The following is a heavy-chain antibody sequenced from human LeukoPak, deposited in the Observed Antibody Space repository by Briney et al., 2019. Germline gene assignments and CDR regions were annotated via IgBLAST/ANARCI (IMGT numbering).Heavy chain of an antibody. Sequence: GASLRLYCTASGFTFTSYAMSWVRQPPGKGLEWVGIIYPRDSDTTYSPSFQGQVTISADKSISTAYLQWSSLKASDTAMYYCAFGVRGVHYYWGQGTLVTVSS. V-gene: IGHV5-51*01. CDR2: IYPRDSDT. D-gene: IGHD3-10*01. J-gene: IGHJ4*02. CDR3: AFGVRGVHYY. CDR1: GFTFTSYA.